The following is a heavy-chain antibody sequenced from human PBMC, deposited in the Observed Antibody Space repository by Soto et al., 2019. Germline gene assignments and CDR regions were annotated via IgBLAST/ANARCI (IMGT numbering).Heavy chain of an antibody. V-gene: IGHV1-18*01. CDR1: GYTFSDYA. Sequence: QVQLVQSGGEVKKPGASVKVSCQASGYTFSDYAISWVRQAPGQGLEWMGWISASTRNTDQAQNFQGRVIMTLDTSTNRAYKELGSLRSDYTAVYYCVSCYCSVVSCYACWHFDLWRRGTLVTVSS. J-gene: IGHJ2*01. CDR3: VSCYCSVVSCYACWHFDL. CDR2: ISASTRNT. D-gene: IGHD2-15*01.